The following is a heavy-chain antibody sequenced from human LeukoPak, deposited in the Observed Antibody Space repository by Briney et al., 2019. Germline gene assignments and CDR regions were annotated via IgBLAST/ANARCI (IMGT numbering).Heavy chain of an antibody. Sequence: GSLRLSCAASGFGFSNYWMSWVRQAPGKGLEWVANMNEDGSEKNYVDSVKGRFTISRDNAQDSLYLQMNSLRAEDTAVYYCARDRGYSNFDYWGQGTLLTVSS. V-gene: IGHV3-7*01. CDR3: ARDRGYSNFDY. CDR1: GFGFSNYW. CDR2: MNEDGSEK. D-gene: IGHD4-11*01. J-gene: IGHJ4*02.